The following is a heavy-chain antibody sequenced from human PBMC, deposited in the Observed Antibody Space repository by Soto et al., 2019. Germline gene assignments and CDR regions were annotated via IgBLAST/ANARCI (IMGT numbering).Heavy chain of an antibody. CDR2: INAGNGNT. CDR1: GYTFTSYA. CDR3: ATVSTRPLPYYYGMDV. D-gene: IGHD6-6*01. J-gene: IGHJ6*02. Sequence: ASVKVSCKASGYTFTSYAMHWVRQAPGQRLEWMGWINAGNGNTKYSQKFQGRVTITRGTSASTAYMELSSLRSEDTAVYYCATVSTRPLPYYYGMDVWGQGTTVTVSS. V-gene: IGHV1-3*01.